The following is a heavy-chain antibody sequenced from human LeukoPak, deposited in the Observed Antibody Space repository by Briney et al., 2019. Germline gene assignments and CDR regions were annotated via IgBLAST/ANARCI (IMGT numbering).Heavy chain of an antibody. CDR1: GFTFSSYA. CDR3: ATVGILRSNDY. J-gene: IGHJ4*02. CDR2: IGSSGTTI. Sequence: GGSLRLSCAASGFTFSSYAMSWVRQAPGKGLEWVSTIGSSGTTIYYADSLKGRFTTTRDNSKNSLYLQLNSLRAEDTAVYYCATVGILRSNDYWGQGTLVTVSS. V-gene: IGHV3-21*01. D-gene: IGHD4-17*01.